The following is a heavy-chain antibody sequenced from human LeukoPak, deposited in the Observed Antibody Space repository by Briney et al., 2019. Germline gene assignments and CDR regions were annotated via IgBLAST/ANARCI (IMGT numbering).Heavy chain of an antibody. CDR3: ARALPPGYTIDY. Sequence: GGSLRLSCAASGFTVSSNYMSWVRQAPGKGLEWVAVIYSGGSTYYSDSVKGRFTISRDNAKNSLYLQMNSLRAEDTAVYYCARALPPGYTIDYWGQGTLVTVSS. J-gene: IGHJ4*02. D-gene: IGHD3-16*02. CDR2: IYSGGST. CDR1: GFTVSSNY. V-gene: IGHV3-53*01.